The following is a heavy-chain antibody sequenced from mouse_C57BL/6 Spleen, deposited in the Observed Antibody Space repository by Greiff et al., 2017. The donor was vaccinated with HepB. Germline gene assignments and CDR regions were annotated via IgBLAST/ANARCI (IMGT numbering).Heavy chain of an antibody. D-gene: IGHD1-1*02. CDR2: ISSGSRTI. Sequence: EVMLVESGGGLVKPGGSLKLSCAAPGFTFSDYGMHWVRQAPEKGLEWVAYISSGSRTIYYAATVKGRFTISRDNAKNTLFLQMTSLRSEDTAMYYCARNGLFDYWGQGTTLTVSS. CDR1: GFTFSDYG. J-gene: IGHJ2*01. V-gene: IGHV5-17*01. CDR3: ARNGLFDY.